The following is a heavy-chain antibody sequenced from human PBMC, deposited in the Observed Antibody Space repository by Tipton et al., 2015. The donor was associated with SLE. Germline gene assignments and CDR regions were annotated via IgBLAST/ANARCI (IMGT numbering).Heavy chain of an antibody. V-gene: IGHV4-4*09. Sequence: LRLSCVVYGGSFSGYYWSWIRQPPGKGLEWIGYIYSSGSTNYNPSLESRVTISGDTSKNQFSLKLSSVTAADTAVYYCARRTGTTGGAFDIWGQGTMVTVSS. J-gene: IGHJ3*02. D-gene: IGHD1-1*01. CDR1: GGSFSGYY. CDR2: IYSSGST. CDR3: ARRTGTTGGAFDI.